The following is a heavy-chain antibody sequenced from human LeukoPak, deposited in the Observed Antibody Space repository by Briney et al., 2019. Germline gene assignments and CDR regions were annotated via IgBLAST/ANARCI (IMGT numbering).Heavy chain of an antibody. CDR1: GFTFSNYA. CDR2: IGGCHDDT. J-gene: IGHJ3*02. Sequence: GGSLRLSCAASGFTFSNYAMSWVSQTPGKGLEWMSAIGGCHDDTHYTDSVQGRFIISRDNSKNMLYLQMNSLRAEDAAIYYCVKDARSWNSVWDAFDIWGQGTMVTVSS. CDR3: VKDARSWNSVWDAFDI. V-gene: IGHV3-23*01. D-gene: IGHD3-16*01.